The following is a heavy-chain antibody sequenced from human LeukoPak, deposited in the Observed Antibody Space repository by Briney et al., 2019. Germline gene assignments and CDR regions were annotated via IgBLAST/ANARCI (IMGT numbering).Heavy chain of an antibody. CDR3: ARDLYYYDSSGYYLWGFDI. CDR1: GGSFSGYY. Sequence: SETLSLTCAVYGGSFSGYYWSWIRQPAGKGLEWIGRIYTSGSTNYNPSLKSRVTISVDTSKNQFSLKLSSVTAADTAVYYCARDLYYYDSSGYYLWGFDIWGQGTMVTVSS. D-gene: IGHD3-22*01. J-gene: IGHJ3*02. V-gene: IGHV4-4*07. CDR2: IYTSGST.